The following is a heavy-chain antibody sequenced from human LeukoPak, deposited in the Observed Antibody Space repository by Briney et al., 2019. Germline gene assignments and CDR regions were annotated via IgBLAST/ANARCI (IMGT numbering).Heavy chain of an antibody. J-gene: IGHJ4*02. Sequence: GESLKISCKGSGYSFTTYWISWVRQMPGGGLEWMGRIDPSDSSTNYSPSFQGHVTISADKSVSTAYLQWSSLKASDTAIYYCATGGRGWLYWGQGTLVTVSS. V-gene: IGHV5-10-1*01. CDR3: ATGGRGWLY. CDR2: IDPSDSST. CDR1: GYSFTTYW. D-gene: IGHD6-19*01.